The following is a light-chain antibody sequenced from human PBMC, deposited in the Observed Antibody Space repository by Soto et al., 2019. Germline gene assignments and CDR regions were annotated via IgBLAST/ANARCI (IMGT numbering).Light chain of an antibody. V-gene: IGKV3-15*01. J-gene: IGKJ1*01. CDR3: QQYNDWPPWT. Sequence: EILMTQSPATLSVSPGERATLSCRASQSVSSNVAWYQQKPGQAPRPLIYGASNRATGIPARFSGSGSGTDFSLTITSLQSEDFAVYYCQQYNDWPPWTFGQGTKVDI. CDR2: GAS. CDR1: QSVSSN.